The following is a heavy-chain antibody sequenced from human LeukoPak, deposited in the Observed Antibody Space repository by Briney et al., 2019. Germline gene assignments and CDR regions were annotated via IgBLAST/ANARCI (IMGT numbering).Heavy chain of an antibody. V-gene: IGHV3-30-3*01. CDR1: GFTFSSYA. J-gene: IGHJ4*02. Sequence: GGSLRLSCAASGFTFSSYAMHWVRQAPGKGLEWVGVISYDGSNKYYADSVKGRFTISRDNSKNTLYLQMNSLRAEDTAVYYCARPDYWGQGTLVTVSS. CDR3: ARPDY. CDR2: ISYDGSNK.